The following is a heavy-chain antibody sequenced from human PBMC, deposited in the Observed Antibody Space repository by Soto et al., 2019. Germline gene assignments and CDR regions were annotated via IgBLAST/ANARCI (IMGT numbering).Heavy chain of an antibody. CDR2: ISWNSGSI. Sequence: DVQLVESGGGLVQPGRSLRLSCAASGFTFDDYAMHWVRQAPGKGLEWVSGISWNSGSIDYADSVKGRFTISRDNAKNSLYLQMNSLRAEDTALYYRAKGPLRHLPLSGDYCDYWGQGTLVTVSS. CDR3: AKGPLRHLPLSGDYCDY. J-gene: IGHJ4*02. CDR1: GFTFDDYA. V-gene: IGHV3-9*01. D-gene: IGHD2-15*01.